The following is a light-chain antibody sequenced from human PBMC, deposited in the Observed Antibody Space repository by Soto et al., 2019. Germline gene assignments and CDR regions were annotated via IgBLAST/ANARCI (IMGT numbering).Light chain of an antibody. J-gene: IGKJ2*01. CDR3: QYYGGYYGSSPRYN. CDR2: GAF. V-gene: IGKV3-20*01. Sequence: EIVLTQSPGTLSLSPGARATLSCRASQNVSSNYLAWYQQRPGQAPRLLMYGAFVRATGIPDRISGSGSGTDFTVTISRLEPEDFAVYYCQYYGGYYGSSPRYNFGQGTKLDIK. CDR1: QNVSSNY.